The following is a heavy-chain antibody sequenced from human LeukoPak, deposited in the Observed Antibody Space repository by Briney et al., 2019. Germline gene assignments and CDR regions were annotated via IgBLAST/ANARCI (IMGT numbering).Heavy chain of an antibody. CDR2: IKEDVSEK. J-gene: IGHJ4*02. CDR3: ARNIPVTRWGY. Sequence: GGSLRLSCAASGFTFSHYWMSWVRQAPGKGLEWVANIKEDVSEKHYVDSVKGRFTISRDNAKNSLSLQMNSLRAEDTAVYYCARNIPVTRWGYWGQGTLVTVSS. V-gene: IGHV3-7*01. D-gene: IGHD2-21*01. CDR1: GFTFSHYW.